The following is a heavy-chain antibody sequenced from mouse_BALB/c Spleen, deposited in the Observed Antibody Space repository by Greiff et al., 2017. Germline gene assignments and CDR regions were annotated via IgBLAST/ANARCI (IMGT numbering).Heavy chain of an antibody. J-gene: IGHJ3*01. Sequence: QVQLKQSGAELVRPGTSVKVSCKASGYAFTNYLLEWVKQRPGQGLEWIGVINPGSGGTNYNEKFKGKATLTADKSSSTAYMQLSSLTSDDSAVYFCARSGGYDEGFAYWGQGTLVTVSA. CDR2: INPGSGGT. V-gene: IGHV1-54*01. CDR3: ARSGGYDEGFAY. D-gene: IGHD2-10*02. CDR1: GYAFTNYL.